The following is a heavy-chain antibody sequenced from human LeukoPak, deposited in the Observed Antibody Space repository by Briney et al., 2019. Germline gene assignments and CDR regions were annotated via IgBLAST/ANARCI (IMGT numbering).Heavy chain of an antibody. CDR3: ARGPNGAFDI. Sequence: GGTLRLSCAVSGFTFSVCGMSWVRQAPGEGLDWVSSISSDSRYILYADSLKGRFTISRDNAKNSLYLQMNSLRAEDTALYYCARGPNGAFDIWGQGTMVTVSS. D-gene: IGHD4/OR15-4a*01. J-gene: IGHJ3*02. V-gene: IGHV3-21*01. CDR1: GFTFSVCG. CDR2: ISSDSRYI.